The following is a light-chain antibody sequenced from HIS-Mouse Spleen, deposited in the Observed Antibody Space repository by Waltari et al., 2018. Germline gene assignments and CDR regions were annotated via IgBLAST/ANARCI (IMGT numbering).Light chain of an antibody. Sequence: EIVLTQSPGTLSLSPGERATLSCRASPRVSSSYLAWYQQKPGQAPRLLIYGASSRATGIPDRFSGSGSGTDFTLTISRLEPEDFAVYYCQQYGSSPPALTFGGGTKVEIK. V-gene: IGKV3-20*01. CDR1: PRVSSSY. CDR2: GAS. J-gene: IGKJ4*01. CDR3: QQYGSSPPALT.